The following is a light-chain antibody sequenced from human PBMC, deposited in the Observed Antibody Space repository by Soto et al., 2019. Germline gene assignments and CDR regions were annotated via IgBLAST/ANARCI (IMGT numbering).Light chain of an antibody. CDR1: SGYSNYK. V-gene: IGLV9-49*01. CDR2: VGTGGIVG. CDR3: GADHGSGSNFVYVV. J-gene: IGLJ2*01. Sequence: QSVLTQPPSASASLGASVTLTCTLSSGYSNYKVDWYQQRPGKGPRFVMRVGTGGIVGSKGDGIPDRFSVLGSGLKRYLTIKNSQEEDESDYHCGADHGSGSNFVYVVFGGGTKLTVL.